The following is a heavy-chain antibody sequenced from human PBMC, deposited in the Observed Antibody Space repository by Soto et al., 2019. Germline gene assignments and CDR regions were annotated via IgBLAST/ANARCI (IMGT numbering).Heavy chain of an antibody. CDR2: IHPGDSDT. V-gene: IGHV5-51*01. J-gene: IGHJ6*02. CDR3: TLSYGDSYYYYYGMDV. Sequence: GESLKLSCVGSGFSFSRYTVGWVRQVPGKGLEWMGVIHPGDSDTIYSPSFQGQVTISADKSISTAYLQWSSLKASDTAMYYCTLSYGDSYYYYYGMDVWGQGTTVTVSS. CDR1: GFSFSRYT. D-gene: IGHD4-17*01.